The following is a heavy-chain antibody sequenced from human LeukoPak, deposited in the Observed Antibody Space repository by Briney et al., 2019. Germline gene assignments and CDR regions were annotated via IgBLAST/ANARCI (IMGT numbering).Heavy chain of an antibody. D-gene: IGHD1-26*01. CDR3: ARSGSYWYFDL. J-gene: IGHJ2*01. CDR2: IYYSGST. CDR1: GGSISGYY. V-gene: IGHV4-59*01. Sequence: SETLSLTCTVSGGSISGYYWSWFRQPPGKGLEWIGYIYYSGSTSYNPSLKSRLTISVDTSKSQFSLKLSSVTAADTAVYYCARSGSYWYFDLWGRGTLVTVSS.